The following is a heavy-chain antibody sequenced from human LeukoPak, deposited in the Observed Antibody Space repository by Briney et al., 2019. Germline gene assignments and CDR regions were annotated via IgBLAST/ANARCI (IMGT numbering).Heavy chain of an antibody. CDR1: GFTFSGYG. CDR2: IRYDGSNK. CDR3: ARGIDY. Sequence: GESLRLSCAASGFTFSGYGMHWVRQAPGKGLEWVAFIRYDGSNKYYADSVKGRFTISRDTSKNMVFLQMNSLRVEDTAVYYCARGIDYWGRGTLVTVSS. V-gene: IGHV3-30*02. J-gene: IGHJ4*02.